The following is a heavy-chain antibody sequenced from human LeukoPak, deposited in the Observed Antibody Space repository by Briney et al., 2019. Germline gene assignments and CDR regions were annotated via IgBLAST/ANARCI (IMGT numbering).Heavy chain of an antibody. Sequence: ASVKVSCKASGYTFTSYAMHWVRQAPGQRLEWMGWINAGNGNTKYSQKFQGRVTITRDTSASTAYMELSSLRSEDTAVYYCARTRGIAAAGTILGWFDPWGQGTLVTVSS. CDR3: ARTRGIAAAGTILGWFDP. J-gene: IGHJ5*02. V-gene: IGHV1-3*01. CDR1: GYTFTSYA. CDR2: INAGNGNT. D-gene: IGHD6-13*01.